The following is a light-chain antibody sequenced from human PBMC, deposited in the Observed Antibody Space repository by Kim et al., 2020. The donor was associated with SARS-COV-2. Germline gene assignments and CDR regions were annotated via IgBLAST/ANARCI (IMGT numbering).Light chain of an antibody. V-gene: IGLV2-14*03. Sequence: ITITCTGTNSDVGCNNFVSWYQQHPGKVPKLLLYDVIKRPSGISPRFSGSKSGNTASLTISGLQADDEADYYCSSYTSSNTLVFGTGTKVTVL. CDR2: DVI. CDR1: NSDVGCNNF. J-gene: IGLJ1*01. CDR3: SSYTSSNTLV.